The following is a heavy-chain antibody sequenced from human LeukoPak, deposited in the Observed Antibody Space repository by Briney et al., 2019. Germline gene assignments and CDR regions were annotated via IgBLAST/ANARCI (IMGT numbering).Heavy chain of an antibody. CDR2: ISDSDGNT. J-gene: IGHJ4*02. D-gene: IGHD1-26*01. CDR3: ASALRIYYYFDY. CDR1: GFTFSSYA. Sequence: GGSLRLSCAASGFTFSSYAMSWVRQAPGKGLEWVSAISDSDGNTYYADSVKGRFTISRDNSKNTLYLQMNSLRAEDTAVYYCASALRIYYYFDYWGQGTLVTVSS. V-gene: IGHV3-23*01.